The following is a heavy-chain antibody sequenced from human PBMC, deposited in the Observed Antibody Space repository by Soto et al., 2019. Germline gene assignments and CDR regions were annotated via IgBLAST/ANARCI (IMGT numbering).Heavy chain of an antibody. D-gene: IGHD3-22*01. CDR2: IYYSGST. J-gene: IGHJ4*02. CDR3: ARVGVEYYYDSSGYYPIDY. V-gene: IGHV4-31*03. Sequence: SETLSLTCPVSGVSISSGGYYWSWIRQHPGKGLEWIGYIYYSGSTYYNPSLKSRVTISVDTSKNQFSLKLSSVTAADTAVYYCARVGVEYYYDSSGYYPIDYWGQGTLVTVSS. CDR1: GVSISSGGYY.